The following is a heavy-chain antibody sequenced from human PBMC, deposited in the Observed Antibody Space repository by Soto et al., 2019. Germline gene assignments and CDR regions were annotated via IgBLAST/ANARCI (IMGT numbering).Heavy chain of an antibody. D-gene: IGHD3-9*01. V-gene: IGHV3-30*18. CDR1: GFTFSSYG. CDR3: AKEGQFYDILTGYRSYYGMDV. J-gene: IGHJ6*01. CDR2: ISYDGSNK. Sequence: QVQLVESGGGVVQPGRSLRLSCAASGFTFSSYGMHWVRQAPGKGLEWVAVISYDGSNKYYADSVKGRFTISRDNSKNTLYLQMNSLRAEDTAVYYCAKEGQFYDILTGYRSYYGMDVW.